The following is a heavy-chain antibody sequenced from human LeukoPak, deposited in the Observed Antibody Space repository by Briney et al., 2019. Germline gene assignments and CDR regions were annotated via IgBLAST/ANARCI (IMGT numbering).Heavy chain of an antibody. CDR2: IIHSGST. J-gene: IGHJ6*03. CDR3: ARASDYSRYYYYYMDV. Sequence: SETLSLTCAVYGGSFSGYYWSWIRQPPGKGLEWIGEIIHSGSTNYNPSRKSPVNISVDTSKNQFSLKLRSVTAADTAVYYCARASDYSRYYYYYMDVWGKGTTVTVSS. V-gene: IGHV4-34*12. CDR1: GGSFSGYY. D-gene: IGHD4-11*01.